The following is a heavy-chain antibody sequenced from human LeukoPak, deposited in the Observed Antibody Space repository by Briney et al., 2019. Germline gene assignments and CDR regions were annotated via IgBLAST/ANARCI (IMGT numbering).Heavy chain of an antibody. CDR1: GYTFTNYA. CDR2: INASNGNI. CDR3: ARDNSRAALGCTNFDY. Sequence: ASVKVSCKTSGYTFTNYAIHWVRQAPGQRLECMGWINASNGNIKYSQDFQGRVAFTSDTFASTSYMELSSLRSEDTAVYYCARDNSRAALGCTNFDYWGQGTLVTVSS. D-gene: IGHD3-10*01. V-gene: IGHV1-3*01. J-gene: IGHJ4*02.